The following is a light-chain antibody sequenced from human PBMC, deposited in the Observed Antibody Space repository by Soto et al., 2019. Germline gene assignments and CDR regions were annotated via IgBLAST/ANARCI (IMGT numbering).Light chain of an antibody. Sequence: QSVLTQPPSVSGAPGQRVTISCTGSSSNIGAGYDVHWYQQLPGTAPKLLIYGNSNRPSGVPDRFSGSKSGTSVSLAITGFQAEDEDDYYCRSYDSSLSGPVFGTGTKLTVL. CDR3: RSYDSSLSGPV. CDR2: GNS. CDR1: SSNIGAGYD. V-gene: IGLV1-40*01. J-gene: IGLJ1*01.